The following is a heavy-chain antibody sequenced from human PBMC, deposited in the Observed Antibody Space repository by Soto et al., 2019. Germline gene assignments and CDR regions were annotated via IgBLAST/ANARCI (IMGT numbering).Heavy chain of an antibody. CDR3: ARWSYLDY. V-gene: IGHV3-23*01. J-gene: IGHJ4*02. D-gene: IGHD3-3*01. CDR2: ISGSDGKT. CDR1: GFSFGSYA. Sequence: SLRLSCAASGFSFGSYALSWVRQAPGKGLEWVSTISGSDGKTFYADSVKGRFSISRDTSQSTLYLQMNSLRADDTAMYYCARWSYLDYWGQGTRVTVSS.